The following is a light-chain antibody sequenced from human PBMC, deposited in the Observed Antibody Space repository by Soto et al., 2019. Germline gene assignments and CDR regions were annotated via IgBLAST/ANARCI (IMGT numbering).Light chain of an antibody. CDR3: CSYAGSYTYV. CDR2: DVS. J-gene: IGLJ1*01. V-gene: IGLV2-11*01. Sequence: QSVLTQPRSVSGSPGQSVTISCTGTSSDVGGYNYVSWYQQHPGKAPKLMIYDVSKRPSGVPDRFSGSKSGNTASLTISGLQAEDEADYYCCSYAGSYTYVFGTGNKVTAL. CDR1: SSDVGGYNY.